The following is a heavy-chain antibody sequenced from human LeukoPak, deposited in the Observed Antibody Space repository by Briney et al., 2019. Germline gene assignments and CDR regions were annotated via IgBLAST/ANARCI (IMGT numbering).Heavy chain of an antibody. CDR2: IYYSGST. D-gene: IGHD3-10*01. CDR3: ARGGYYGSGNDFRFDP. Sequence: SETLSLTCTVSGGSISSHYWSWIRQPPGKGLEWIGYIYYSGSTNYKPSLKSRVTISVDTSKNQFSLKLSYVTAAATAVYYCARGGYYGSGNDFRFDPWGQGALVTVSS. CDR1: GGSISSHY. V-gene: IGHV4-59*11. J-gene: IGHJ5*02.